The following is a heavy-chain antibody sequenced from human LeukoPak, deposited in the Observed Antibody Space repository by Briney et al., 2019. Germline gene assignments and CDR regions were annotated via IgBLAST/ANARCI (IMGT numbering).Heavy chain of an antibody. CDR3: ARDPYWSGNHYFDY. D-gene: IGHD3-3*01. CDR2: ISSSSSTI. V-gene: IGHV3-48*01. J-gene: IGHJ4*02. Sequence: GGSLRLSCTASGFTFNNYAMNWVRQAPGKGLEWVSYISSSSSTIYYADSVKGRFTISRDNAKNSLYLQMNSLRAEDTAVYYCARDPYWSGNHYFDYWGQGTLVTVSS. CDR1: GFTFNNYA.